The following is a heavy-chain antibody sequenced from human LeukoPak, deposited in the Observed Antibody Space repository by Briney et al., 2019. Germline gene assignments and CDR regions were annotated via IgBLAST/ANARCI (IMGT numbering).Heavy chain of an antibody. CDR1: GFSVSSNY. CDR2: IYSGGST. CDR3: TRVRSPNWFDP. D-gene: IGHD3-10*01. V-gene: IGHV3-66*01. Sequence: GGSLRLSCAASGFSVSSNYMSWVRQAPGKGLECVSVIYSGGSTYYADSVKGRFTFSRDNSKNTLYLQMNSLRAEDTAVYYCTRVRSPNWFDPWGQGTLVTVSS. J-gene: IGHJ5*02.